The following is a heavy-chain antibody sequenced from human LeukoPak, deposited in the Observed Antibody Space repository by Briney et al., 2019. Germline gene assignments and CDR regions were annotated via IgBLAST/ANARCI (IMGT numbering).Heavy chain of an antibody. V-gene: IGHV1-69*13. CDR2: IIPIFGTA. CDR3: ARGREMATTLFDY. Sequence: ASVKVSCKASGGTFSSYAISWVRQAPGQGLEWMGGIIPIFGTANYAQKFQGRVTITADESTSTAYMELSSLRSEDTAVYYCARGREMATTLFDYWGQGTLVTVSS. CDR1: GGTFSSYA. J-gene: IGHJ4*02. D-gene: IGHD5-24*01.